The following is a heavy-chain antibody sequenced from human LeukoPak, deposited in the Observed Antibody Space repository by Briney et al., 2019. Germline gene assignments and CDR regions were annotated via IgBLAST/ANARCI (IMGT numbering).Heavy chain of an antibody. CDR3: ARADPNASGYFYRFNWFDP. J-gene: IGHJ5*02. D-gene: IGHD3-10*01. V-gene: IGHV4-59*01. CDR2: IYPSGST. Sequence: SETLSLTCTVSGGSMSSYYWNWVRQPPGKGLEWIGNIYPSGSTDYNPSLKSRVTISLDTSKFQFSLRLNSVTAADTAVYYCARADPNASGYFYRFNWFDPWGQGTLVTVSS. CDR1: GGSMSSYY.